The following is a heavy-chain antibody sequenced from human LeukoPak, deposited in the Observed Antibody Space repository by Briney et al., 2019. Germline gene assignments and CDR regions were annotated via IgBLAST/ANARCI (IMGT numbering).Heavy chain of an antibody. CDR3: ASGPPFLKYFEY. CDR1: GFTFSTYV. V-gene: IGHV3-23*01. D-gene: IGHD3-3*01. CDR2: ISVGAEYI. J-gene: IGHJ4*02. Sequence: PGGSLRFSCAASGFTFSTYVMNWFRQAPGKGLEWVSTISVGAEYIFYADSVKGRFTISRDDSNNALYLQMHSLRAEDTALYYCASGPPFLKYFEYWGQGTLVAVSS.